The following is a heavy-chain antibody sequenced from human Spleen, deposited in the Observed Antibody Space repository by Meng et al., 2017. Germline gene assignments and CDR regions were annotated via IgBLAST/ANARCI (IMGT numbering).Heavy chain of an antibody. Sequence: GESLKISCVASGLSFTDAWMSWVRQAPGTGLEWVGRIKRNSDGGTIDYAAPVKGRFTIPRDDSKNTLYLQMNSLKTEDTAVYYCSGHIDYWGQGTLVTVPS. J-gene: IGHJ4*02. CDR3: SGHIDY. CDR1: GLSFTDAW. D-gene: IGHD5-12*01. V-gene: IGHV3-15*01. CDR2: IKRNSDGGTI.